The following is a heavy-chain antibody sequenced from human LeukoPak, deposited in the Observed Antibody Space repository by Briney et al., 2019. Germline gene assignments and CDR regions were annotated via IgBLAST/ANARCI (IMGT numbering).Heavy chain of an antibody. D-gene: IGHD2-21*02. CDR2: IYYSGST. CDR3: ARHASKGPYCGGDCYLSWFDP. J-gene: IGHJ5*02. CDR1: GGSISSSSYY. V-gene: IGHV4-39*01. Sequence: SSETLSLTCTVSGGSISSSSYYWGWIRQPPGKGLEWIGSIYYSGSTYYNPSLKSRVTISVDTSKNQFSLKLSSVTAANTAVYYCARHASKGPYCGGDCYLSWFDPWGQGTLVTVSS.